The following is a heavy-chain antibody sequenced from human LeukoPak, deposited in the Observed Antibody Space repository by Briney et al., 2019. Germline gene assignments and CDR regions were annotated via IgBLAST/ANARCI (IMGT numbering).Heavy chain of an antibody. Sequence: GGSLRLSCAASGFSVSSNYMSWVRQAPGKGLTWVSVIYSSGSTYYADSVKGRFTISRDNSKNTLYLQMNSLRAEDTAVYYCAKDVVWMDYYDSSGGTDAFDIWGQGTMVTVSS. CDR3: AKDVVWMDYYDSSGGTDAFDI. D-gene: IGHD3-22*01. V-gene: IGHV3-53*01. CDR2: IYSSGST. J-gene: IGHJ3*02. CDR1: GFSVSSNY.